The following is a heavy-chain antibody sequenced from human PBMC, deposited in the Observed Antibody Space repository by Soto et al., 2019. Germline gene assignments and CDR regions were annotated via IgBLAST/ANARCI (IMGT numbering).Heavy chain of an antibody. D-gene: IGHD1-26*01. J-gene: IGHJ4*02. CDR3: GRGWETVGATTAFAY. Sequence: QVQLVQSGAEVKKPGSSVKVSCQASGGTFSKYAINWVRQAPGRGLEWVGGINPIFGTAAYAQNFQDRVTITADKSTTTGYMEVSSLRSDDTAVYYCGRGWETVGATTAFAYWGQGTLVTVSS. CDR2: INPIFGTA. V-gene: IGHV1-69*06. CDR1: GGTFSKYA.